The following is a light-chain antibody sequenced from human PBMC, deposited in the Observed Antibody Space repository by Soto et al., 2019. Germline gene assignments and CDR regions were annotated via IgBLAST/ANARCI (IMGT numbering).Light chain of an antibody. CDR2: RTT. CDR1: SSNIGSNF. J-gene: IGLJ3*02. V-gene: IGLV1-47*01. Sequence: QSALTQPPSASETPGQRVTISCSGASSNIGSNFVYWYQHLPGTAPKLLIYRTTQRPSGVPDRFSGSKSGASASLAISGLRSEDEADYYCAAWDNSLTWLFGGGTKLTVL. CDR3: AAWDNSLTWL.